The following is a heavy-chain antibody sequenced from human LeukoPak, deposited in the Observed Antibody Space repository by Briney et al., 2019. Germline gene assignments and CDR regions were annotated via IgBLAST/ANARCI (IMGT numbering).Heavy chain of an antibody. CDR1: GGSISSYY. J-gene: IGHJ5*02. CDR2: VYYSGST. V-gene: IGHV4-59*01. D-gene: IGHD4-17*01. Sequence: SETLSLTCTVSGGSISSYYWSWIRQPAGKGLEWIGYVYYSGSTNYNPSLKSRVTISVDTSKNQFSLKLSSVTAADTAVYYCARDGGDYDTGNWFDPWGQGTLVTVSS. CDR3: ARDGGDYDTGNWFDP.